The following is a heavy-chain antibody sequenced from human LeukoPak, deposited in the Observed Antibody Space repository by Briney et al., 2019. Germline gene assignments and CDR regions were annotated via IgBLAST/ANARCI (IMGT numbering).Heavy chain of an antibody. V-gene: IGHV1-2*02. J-gene: IGHJ3*02. CDR1: GYTFTGYY. CDR3: ARDRPNYDSSGYYLLDI. CDR2: INPNSGGT. Sequence: ASVKVSCKASGYTFTGYYMHWVRQAPGQGLEWMGWINPNSGGTNYAQKIQGRVTMTRDTSISTAYMELSRLRSDDTAVYYCARDRPNYDSSGYYLLDIWGQGTMVTVSS. D-gene: IGHD3-22*01.